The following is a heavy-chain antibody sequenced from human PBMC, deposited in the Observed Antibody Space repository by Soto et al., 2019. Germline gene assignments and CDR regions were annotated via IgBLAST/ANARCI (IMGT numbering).Heavy chain of an antibody. Sequence: GASVKVSCKASGGTFSSYAISWVRQAPGQGLEWMGGIIPIFGTANYAQKFQGRVTITTDESTSTAYMELSSLRSEDTAVYYCARTYYYDSSGHSVDYWGQGTLVTVSS. CDR3: ARTYYYDSSGHSVDY. V-gene: IGHV1-69*05. CDR2: IIPIFGTA. D-gene: IGHD3-22*01. CDR1: GGTFSSYA. J-gene: IGHJ4*02.